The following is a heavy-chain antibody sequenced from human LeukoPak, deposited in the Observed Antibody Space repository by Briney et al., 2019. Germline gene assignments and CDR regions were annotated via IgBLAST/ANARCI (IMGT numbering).Heavy chain of an antibody. J-gene: IGHJ6*03. CDR1: GYTFTGYY. CDR2: INPNSGGT. CDR3: ARVSPYYYYMDV. V-gene: IGHV1-2*02. Sequence: ASVKVSCKASGYTFTGYYMHWVRQAPGQGLEWMGWINPNSGGTNYAQKFQGRVTMTRDTSISTAYMELSRLRSDDTAVYYWARVSPYYYYMDVWGKGTTVTVSS.